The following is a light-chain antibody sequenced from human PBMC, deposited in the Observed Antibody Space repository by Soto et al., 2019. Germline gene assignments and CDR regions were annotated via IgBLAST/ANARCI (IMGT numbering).Light chain of an antibody. Sequence: QSVLTQPASVSGSPGQSISISCSGSSSDIGGYNFVSWYQQHPGKAPKLIIYDVSKRPSGVSDRFSGSKSGNTASLTISGLQAEDESNYYCSSYTSGTTLVVFGGGTKLTVL. CDR2: DVS. V-gene: IGLV2-14*03. J-gene: IGLJ2*01. CDR3: SSYTSGTTLVV. CDR1: SSDIGGYNF.